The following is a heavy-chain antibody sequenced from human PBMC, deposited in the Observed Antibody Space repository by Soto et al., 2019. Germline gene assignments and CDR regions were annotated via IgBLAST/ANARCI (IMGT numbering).Heavy chain of an antibody. CDR3: ARGTVTSGRWFGP. CDR1: DSTFTGYT. Sequence: QVHLVQSETEVKEPGASVTVSCKTSDSTFTGYTINWVRQAPGQGLEWLGWIRSVKGNTNYARKYQGRLITTNNTSATTAFMELRRLRSDDAAVYFCARGTVTSGRWFGPWGQGTLVTVSS. D-gene: IGHD4-17*01. J-gene: IGHJ5*02. V-gene: IGHV1-18*04. CDR2: IRSVKGNT.